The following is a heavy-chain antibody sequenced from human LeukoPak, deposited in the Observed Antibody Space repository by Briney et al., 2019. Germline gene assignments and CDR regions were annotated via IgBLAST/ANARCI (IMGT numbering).Heavy chain of an antibody. CDR3: AKVPPSITAAGNWLDP. V-gene: IGHV1-2*02. CDR2: INSNSGGT. J-gene: IGHJ5*02. CDR1: GYTFTGYY. D-gene: IGHD6-13*01. Sequence: ASVKVSCKASGYTFTGYYIHWVRLAPGQGLQWMGWINSNSGGTNYAQKFQGRVTMTRDTSITTAYMELSRLTSDDTAIYYCAKVPPSITAAGNWLDPWGQGALVTVSS.